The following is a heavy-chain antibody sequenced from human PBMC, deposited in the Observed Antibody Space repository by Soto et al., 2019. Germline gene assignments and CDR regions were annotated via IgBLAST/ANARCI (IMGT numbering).Heavy chain of an antibody. CDR2: INHSGST. V-gene: IGHV4-34*01. D-gene: IGHD6-13*01. CDR1: GGSFSGYY. CDR3: ARGRGLAAAGNYYYYYGMDV. Sequence: PSETLSLTCAVYGGSFSGYYWSWIRQPPGKGLDWIGEINHSGSTNYNPSLKSRVTISVDTSKNQFSLKLSSVTAADTAVYYCARGRGLAAAGNYYYYYGMDVWGQGTTVTVSS. J-gene: IGHJ6*02.